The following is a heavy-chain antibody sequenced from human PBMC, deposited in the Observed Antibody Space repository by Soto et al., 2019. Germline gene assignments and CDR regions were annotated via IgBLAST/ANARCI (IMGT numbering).Heavy chain of an antibody. CDR1: GFTLSGYT. CDR2: ITSSSNYI. V-gene: IGHV3-21*01. Sequence: GGSLRLSCAASGFTLSGYTMNWVRQAPGKGLEWVSSITSSSNYIYYADSVKGRFTISRDNAKNSLYLQMNNLRAEDTAVYYCAREYPSIQYYFGFWGQGTLVTVSS. D-gene: IGHD2-2*02. J-gene: IGHJ4*02. CDR3: AREYPSIQYYFGF.